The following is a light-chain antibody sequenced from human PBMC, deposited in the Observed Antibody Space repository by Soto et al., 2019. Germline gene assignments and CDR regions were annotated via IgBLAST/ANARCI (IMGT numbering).Light chain of an antibody. V-gene: IGKV4-1*01. CDR2: WAS. CDR1: RSVLYSSNNKNY. CDR3: QQYYSTPT. J-gene: IGKJ4*01. Sequence: DIVMTQSPDSLAVSLGERATINCKSSRSVLYSSNNKNYLAWYQQKPGQPPKLLIYWASTRESGVPDRFSGSGSGTDFTLTISSLQAEDVAVYYCQQYYSTPTFGGGTKV.